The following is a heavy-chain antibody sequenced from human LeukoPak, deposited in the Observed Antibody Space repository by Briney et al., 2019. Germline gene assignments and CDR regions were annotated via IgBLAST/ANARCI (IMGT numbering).Heavy chain of an antibody. V-gene: IGHV3-21*01. CDR1: GFTFSSYS. J-gene: IGHJ4*02. CDR3: ARDSSYYDFWSGYYPTGLFDY. CDR2: ISSSSSYI. Sequence: GGSLRLSCAASGFTFSSYSMNWVRQAPGKGLEWVSSISSSSSYIYYADSVKGRFTISRDNAKNSLYLHMNSLRAEDTAVYYCARDSSYYDFWSGYYPTGLFDYWGQGTLVTVSS. D-gene: IGHD3-3*01.